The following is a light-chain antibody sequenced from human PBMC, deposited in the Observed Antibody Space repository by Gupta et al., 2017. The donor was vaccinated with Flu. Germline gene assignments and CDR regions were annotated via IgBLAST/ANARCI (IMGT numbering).Light chain of an antibody. J-gene: IGKJ2*01. Sequence: DLVMHQSLASRAVSLGERATINCKSSQSVLYSSNNKNYLAWYQQKPGQPPKLLIYWASTRDSGVPDRFTGSGSGTDFTLTISSLQAEDVAVYYCQQYYSTPYTFGQGTKLEIK. V-gene: IGKV4-1*01. CDR2: WAS. CDR3: QQYYSTPYT. CDR1: QSVLYSSNNKNY.